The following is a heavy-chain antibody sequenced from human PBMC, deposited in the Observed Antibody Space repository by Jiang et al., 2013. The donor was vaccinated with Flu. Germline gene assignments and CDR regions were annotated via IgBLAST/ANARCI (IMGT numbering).Heavy chain of an antibody. Sequence: GLVQPGGSLRLSCAASGFTFSSYAMSWVRQAPGKGLEWVSAISGSGGSTYYADSVKGRFTISRDNSKNTLYLQMNSLRAEDTAVYYCAKSGSTYYYDSSGRYPPDYWGQGTLVTVSS. CDR2: ISGSGGST. CDR1: GFTFSSYA. J-gene: IGHJ4*02. V-gene: IGHV3-23*01. CDR3: AKSGSTYYYDSSGRYPPDY. D-gene: IGHD3-22*01.